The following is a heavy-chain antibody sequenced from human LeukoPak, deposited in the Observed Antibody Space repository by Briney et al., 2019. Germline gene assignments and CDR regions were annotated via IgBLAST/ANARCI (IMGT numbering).Heavy chain of an antibody. J-gene: IGHJ4*02. D-gene: IGHD5-18*01. CDR2: INHSGST. V-gene: IGHV4-34*01. Sequence: PSETLSLTCAVYGGSFSGYYWSWIRQPPGKGLEWIGEINHSGSTNYNPSLKSRVTISVDTSKNQFSLKLSSVTAADTAVYYCARHWVVAGYSYGYFDYWGQGTLVTVSS. CDR1: GGSFSGYY. CDR3: ARHWVVAGYSYGYFDY.